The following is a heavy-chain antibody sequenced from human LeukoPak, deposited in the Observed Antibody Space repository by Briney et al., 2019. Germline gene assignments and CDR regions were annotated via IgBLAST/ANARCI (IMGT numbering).Heavy chain of an antibody. V-gene: IGHV3-53*01. CDR2: IYSDGSK. D-gene: IGHD3-16*01. CDR3: SRARGGDGLPFDY. J-gene: IGHJ4*02. CDR1: GFTVNSNS. Sequence: PGGSLRLSCAVSGFTVNSNSMSWVRQAPGTGREWVSLIYSDGSKYYADSVRGRFTISRDNSKNTLYLHMNSLRAEDTAVYYCSRARGGDGLPFDYWGQGTLVTVSS.